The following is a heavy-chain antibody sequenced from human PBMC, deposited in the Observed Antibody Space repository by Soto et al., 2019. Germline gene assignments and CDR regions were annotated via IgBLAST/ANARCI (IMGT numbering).Heavy chain of an antibody. Sequence: SETLSLTCTVSGGSISICSYYWGWIRQPPGKGLEWIGSIYYSGSPYYNPSLKSRVTISVDTSKNQFSLKLSSVTAADTAVYYCATKTGGGWEDGMDVWGQGTTVTVSS. CDR3: ATKTGGGWEDGMDV. CDR1: GGSISICSYY. CDR2: IYYSGSP. V-gene: IGHV4-39*01. J-gene: IGHJ6*02. D-gene: IGHD6-19*01.